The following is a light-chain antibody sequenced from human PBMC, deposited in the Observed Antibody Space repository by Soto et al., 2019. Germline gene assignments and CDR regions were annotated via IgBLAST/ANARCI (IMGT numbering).Light chain of an antibody. CDR2: DAS. V-gene: IGKV3-11*01. J-gene: IGKJ1*01. Sequence: EIVLTQSPSTLSLSPEERATLSCRASQSVSSYLAWYQQKPGQAPRLLIYDASNRATGIPARFSGSGSGTDFTLTISSLEPEDFAVYYCQQRSNWPSWTFGQGTKVDI. CDR1: QSVSSY. CDR3: QQRSNWPSWT.